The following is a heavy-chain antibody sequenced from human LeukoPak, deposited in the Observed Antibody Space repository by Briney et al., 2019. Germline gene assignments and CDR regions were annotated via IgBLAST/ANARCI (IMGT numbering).Heavy chain of an antibody. CDR3: ARDRGGYSGYDYYFDY. J-gene: IGHJ4*02. CDR1: GGSVSSGSYY. Sequence: SETLTLTCTVSGGSVSSGSYYWSWIRQPPGTGLEWIGYIYYSGSTNYNPSLKSRVTISVDTSKNQFSLKLSSVTAAGTAVYYCARDRGGYSGYDYYFDYWGQGSLVTVSS. CDR2: IYYSGST. D-gene: IGHD5-12*01. V-gene: IGHV4-61*01.